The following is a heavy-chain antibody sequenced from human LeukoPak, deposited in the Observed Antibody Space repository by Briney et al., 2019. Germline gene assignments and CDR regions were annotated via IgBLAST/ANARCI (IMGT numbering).Heavy chain of an antibody. CDR2: ISYDGSNK. V-gene: IGHV3-30*03. J-gene: IGHJ4*02. Sequence: GGSLRLSCAASGFTFSSYGMHWVRQAPGKGLEWVAVISYDGSNKYYADSVKGRFTISRDNSKNTLYLQMNSLRAEDTAVYYCARDTDTGYYYDSSGYCDYWGQGTLVTVSS. CDR1: GFTFSSYG. CDR3: ARDTDTGYYYDSSGYCDY. D-gene: IGHD3-22*01.